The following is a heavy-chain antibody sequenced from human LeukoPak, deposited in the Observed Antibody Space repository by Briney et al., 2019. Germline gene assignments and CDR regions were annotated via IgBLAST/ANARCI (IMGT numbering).Heavy chain of an antibody. CDR3: AKDRYGGYEAPLHYYMDA. D-gene: IGHD5-12*01. J-gene: IGHJ6*03. CDR1: GYTFTGYY. Sequence: ASVKVSCKASGYTFTGYYMHWVRQAPGQGLEWMGWINPNSGVTNYAQKLQGRVTITRDTSIDTAYMQLSRLRSDDTAVYYCAKDRYGGYEAPLHYYMDAWGRGTTVTVSS. V-gene: IGHV1-2*02. CDR2: INPNSGVT.